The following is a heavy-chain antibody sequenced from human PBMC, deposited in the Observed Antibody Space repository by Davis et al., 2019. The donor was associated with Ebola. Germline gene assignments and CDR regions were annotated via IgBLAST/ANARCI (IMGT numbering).Heavy chain of an antibody. V-gene: IGHV3-48*02. CDR1: GFTFSSYT. CDR2: IGTRGDPT. Sequence: PGGSLRLSCAASGFTFSSYTMNWVRQAPGKGLEWVSYIGTRGDPTVYADSVKGRFTVSRDDANNSLFLQMNSLRDEDTAIYYCVRDYLFALDIWGQGTMVTVSS. J-gene: IGHJ3*02. CDR3: VRDYLFALDI.